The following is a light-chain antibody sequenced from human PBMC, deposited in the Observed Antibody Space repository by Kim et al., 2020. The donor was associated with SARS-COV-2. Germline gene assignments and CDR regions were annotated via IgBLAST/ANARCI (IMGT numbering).Light chain of an antibody. V-gene: IGLV3-19*01. J-gene: IGLJ2*01. CDR2: GND. CDR1: ILRNLY. Sequence: ALADAARIACHGDILRNLYATGYQQEPGRAPILVVYGNDKRPSGLPDRFSGSTSGITASLTITGAQAEDEADYYCYPRDSNNNLIFGGGTQLAVL. CDR3: YPRDSNNNLI.